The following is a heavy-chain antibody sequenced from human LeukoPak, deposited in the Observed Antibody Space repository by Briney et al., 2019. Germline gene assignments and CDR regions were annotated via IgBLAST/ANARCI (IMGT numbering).Heavy chain of an antibody. CDR1: GGSISSSSYY. D-gene: IGHD3-9*01. J-gene: IGHJ4*02. CDR3: ARVGRDFDCQGCRYFDY. Sequence: SETLSLTSAVSGGSISSSSYYWGWLRQPPGKGLEWIGSIDYSGSTYYHPSRKTRATLSVNTSKNQFSLKLSSVAAAAPPGFSCARVGRDFDCQGCRYFDYWGQGTLVTVSS. V-gene: IGHV4-39*07. CDR2: IDYSGST.